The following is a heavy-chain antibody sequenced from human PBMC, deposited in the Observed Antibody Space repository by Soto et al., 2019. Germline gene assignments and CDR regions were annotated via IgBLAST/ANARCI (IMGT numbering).Heavy chain of an antibody. Sequence: PGGSLRLSCSASGFIFSESTIYWVRQVPGKGLEAISAVSTSGRSTYYADSVKDRFTISRDNSKNTLFLQMGSLRPEDTAIYYCLKQALGLDGVAFDYWGQGTQVTVSS. D-gene: IGHD2-15*01. V-gene: IGHV3-64D*06. CDR1: GFIFSEST. J-gene: IGHJ4*02. CDR3: LKQALGLDGVAFDY. CDR2: VSTSGRST.